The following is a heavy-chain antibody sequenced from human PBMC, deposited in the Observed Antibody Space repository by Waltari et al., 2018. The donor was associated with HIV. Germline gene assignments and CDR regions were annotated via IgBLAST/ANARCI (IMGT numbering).Heavy chain of an antibody. D-gene: IGHD2-15*01. Sequence: QVQLVQSGAEVKKPGSSVKVSCKASGDTFSTYAINWVRQAPGQGLEWRGGRIPIFGTANYAQKVQGRVTVSTDESTSTAYMELSSLRSEDTAVYFCASVGYCSGGSCSGYFDYWGQGTLVTVSS. CDR1: GDTFSTYA. J-gene: IGHJ4*02. CDR2: RIPIFGTA. CDR3: ASVGYCSGGSCSGYFDY. V-gene: IGHV1-69*05.